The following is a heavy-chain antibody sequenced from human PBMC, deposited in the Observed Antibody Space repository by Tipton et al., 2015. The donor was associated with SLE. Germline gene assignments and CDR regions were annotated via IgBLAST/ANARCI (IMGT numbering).Heavy chain of an antibody. J-gene: IGHJ3*02. V-gene: IGHV4-61*09. CDR2: IYTSDNI. CDR3: ARKKMKSDAFDI. Sequence: TLSLTCTVSGGSVSSGRFYWTWIRQPAGKGLEWIGHIYTSDNIKYNTSLKSRVSISADTSKNQFSLKLNSVTAFDTAVYYCARKKMKSDAFDIWGQGTMVTVSS. CDR1: GGSVSSGRFY.